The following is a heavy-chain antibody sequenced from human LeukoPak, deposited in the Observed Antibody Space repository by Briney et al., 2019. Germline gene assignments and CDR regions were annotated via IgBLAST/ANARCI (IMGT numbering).Heavy chain of an antibody. V-gene: IGHV4-34*01. CDR3: ARLVADYGGNFGPDNSWFLFDY. J-gene: IGHJ4*02. Sequence: AGGSLRLSCAASGFTFSSYAMSWIRQPPGKGLEWIGEINHSGSTNYNPSLKSRVTISVDTSKNQFSLKLSSVTAADTAVYYCARLVADYGGNFGPDNSWFLFDYWGQGTLVTVSS. CDR2: INHSGST. D-gene: IGHD4-23*01. CDR1: GFTFSSYA.